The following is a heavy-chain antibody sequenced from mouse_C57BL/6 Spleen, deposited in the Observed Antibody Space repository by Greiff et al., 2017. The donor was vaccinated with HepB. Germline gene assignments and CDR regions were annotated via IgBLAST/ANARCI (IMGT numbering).Heavy chain of an antibody. CDR1: GFSLTSYG. V-gene: IGHV2-4*01. J-gene: IGHJ4*01. CDR3: AKRLRQDYYAMDY. D-gene: IGHD2-4*01. Sequence: VKLMESGPGLVQPSQSLSITCTVSGFSLTSYGVHWVRQPPGKGLEWLGVIWSGGSTDYNAAFISRLSISKDNSKSQVFFKMNSLQADDTAIYYCAKRLRQDYYAMDYWGQGTSVTVSS. CDR2: IWSGGST.